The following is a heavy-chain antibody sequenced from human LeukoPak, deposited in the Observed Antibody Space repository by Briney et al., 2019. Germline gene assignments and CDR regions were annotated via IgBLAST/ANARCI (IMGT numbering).Heavy chain of an antibody. Sequence: GESLKISCKSSGYSFTSYWISWVRQMPGKGLEWMGIIYPGDSDTRYSPSFQGQVIISVDKSIGTAYLQWSSLKASDTAMYYCARGNTVASFDYWGQGTLVTVPS. CDR2: IYPGDSDT. CDR1: GYSFTSYW. J-gene: IGHJ4*02. CDR3: ARGNTVASFDY. D-gene: IGHD2/OR15-2a*01. V-gene: IGHV5-51*01.